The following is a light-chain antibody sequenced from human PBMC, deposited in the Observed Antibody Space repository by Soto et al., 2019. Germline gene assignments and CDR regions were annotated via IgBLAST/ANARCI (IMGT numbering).Light chain of an antibody. CDR2: KAS. V-gene: IGKV1-5*03. Sequence: DIHMTQSPPTLSASVGDRVTISCRASQSITGWLAWFQQKPGKAPKLLISKASKLESGVPSRFSGSGSGTDFTLTISGLQPDDFATYYCQQYNPYSPWTFGQGTKVDIK. J-gene: IGKJ1*01. CDR3: QQYNPYSPWT. CDR1: QSITGW.